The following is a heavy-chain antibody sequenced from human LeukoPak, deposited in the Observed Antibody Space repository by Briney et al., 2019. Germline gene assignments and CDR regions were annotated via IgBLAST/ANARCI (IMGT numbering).Heavy chain of an antibody. Sequence: GESLKISCGGSGYSFTNSWIGWVRQMPGKGLEWMGIIYLGDSGVRYSPSFQGQVTISADKSINSAYLQWNSLKVSDTAMYYCARHGGKYSHSIDSWGQGTLVTVSS. J-gene: IGHJ4*02. CDR3: ARHGGKYSHSIDS. CDR1: GYSFTNSW. D-gene: IGHD3-16*01. CDR2: IYLGDSGV. V-gene: IGHV5-51*01.